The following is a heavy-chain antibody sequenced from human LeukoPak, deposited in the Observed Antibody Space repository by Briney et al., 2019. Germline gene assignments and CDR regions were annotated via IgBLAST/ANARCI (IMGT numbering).Heavy chain of an antibody. D-gene: IGHD6-13*01. CDR2: TYYRSKWYN. V-gene: IGHV6-1*01. CDR1: GDSVSSNSAT. J-gene: IGHJ4*02. Sequence: SQTLSLTCAISGDSVSSNSATLNWVRQSPSRGLEWLGRTYYRSKWYNEYAVSVKSRITINPDTSKNQFSLQVNSVTPEDTAVYYCAGSHSSTWYPDCWGQGTLVTVSS. CDR3: AGSHSSTWYPDC.